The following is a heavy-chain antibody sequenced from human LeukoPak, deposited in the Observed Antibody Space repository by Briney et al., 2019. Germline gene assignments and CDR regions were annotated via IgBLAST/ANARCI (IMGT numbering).Heavy chain of an antibody. CDR3: AKGGTFIPD. CDR2: ISSSSTYI. J-gene: IGHJ4*02. V-gene: IGHV3-21*01. CDR1: GSTFSSYS. Sequence: PGGSLRLSCAASGSTFSSYSMNWVRQAPGKGLEWVSSISSSSTYIYYADSVKGRFTISRDNSKNTLYLQMNILRPEDTAVYYCAKGGTFIPDWGQGTLGTVSS.